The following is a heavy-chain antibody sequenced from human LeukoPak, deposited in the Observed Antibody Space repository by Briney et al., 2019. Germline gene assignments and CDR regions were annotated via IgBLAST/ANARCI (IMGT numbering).Heavy chain of an antibody. V-gene: IGHV1-69*13. CDR3: ACHQGYCSSTSCSYYGMDV. J-gene: IGHJ6*02. Sequence: SVKVSCKASGGTFSSYAISWVRQAPGQGLEWMGGIIPIFGTANYAQKFQGRVTITADESTSTAYMELSSLRPEDTAVYYCACHQGYCSSTSCSYYGMDVWGQGTTVTVSS. CDR1: GGTFSSYA. D-gene: IGHD2-2*01. CDR2: IIPIFGTA.